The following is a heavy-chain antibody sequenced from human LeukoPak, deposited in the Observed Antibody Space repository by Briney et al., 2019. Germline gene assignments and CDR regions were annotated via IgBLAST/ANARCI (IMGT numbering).Heavy chain of an antibody. J-gene: IGHJ4*02. V-gene: IGHV3-15*01. CDR3: TSNLYCSTSSCYTLDN. CDR1: GFTFSNGW. D-gene: IGHD2-2*02. CDR2: IKSKSERGTT. Sequence: GGSLRLSCAASGFTFSNGWMSWVRQAPGKGLEWVGRIKSKSERGTTDFAAPVKGRFTISRDGSTNTVYLHMNSLKTEDTAVYFCTSNLYCSTSSCYTLDNWGQGTLVAVSP.